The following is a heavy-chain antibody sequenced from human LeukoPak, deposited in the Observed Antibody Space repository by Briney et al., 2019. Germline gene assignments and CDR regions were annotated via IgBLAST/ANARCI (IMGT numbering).Heavy chain of an antibody. CDR3: ARVGGITMIVDI. CDR2: INPSGGST. CDR1: GYTLTSYY. V-gene: IGHV1-46*01. D-gene: IGHD3-22*01. J-gene: IGHJ3*02. Sequence: ASVKVSCKASGYTLTSYYMHWVRQAPGQGLEWMGIINPSGGSTSYAQKFQGRVTMTRDTSTGTVYMELSSLRSEDTAVYYCARVGGITMIVDIWGQGTMVTVSS.